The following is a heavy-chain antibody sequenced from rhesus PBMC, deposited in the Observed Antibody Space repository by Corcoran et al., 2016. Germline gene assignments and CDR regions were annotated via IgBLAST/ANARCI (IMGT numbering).Heavy chain of an antibody. V-gene: IGHV4S11*01. CDR2: IYGSGKNT. CDR1: GGSISSNY. D-gene: IGHD6-13*01. J-gene: IGHJ4*01. CDR3: ARHPEVGQLVDY. Sequence: QVQLQESGPGLVKPLETLSLPCAVSGGSISSNYWSWIRQAPGKGLGWIGYIYGSGKNTNYNPSLKVRVTLSVDTSKNQLSLKLSSVTAADTAVYYCARHPEVGQLVDYWGQGVLVTVSS.